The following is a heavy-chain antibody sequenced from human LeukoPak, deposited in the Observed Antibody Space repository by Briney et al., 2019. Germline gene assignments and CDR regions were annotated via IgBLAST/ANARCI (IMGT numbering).Heavy chain of an antibody. CDR1: GFTFSTYG. CDR2: IRYDGSTK. D-gene: IGHD4-11*01. CDR3: AKEGRPPGADEYSNYLFDDY. Sequence: GGSLRLSCAASGFTFSTYGMHWVRQAPGKGLEWVAFIRYDGSTKYYIDSVKGRFTVSRDNSKSTLFLQMNTLRTEDTAVYYCAKEGRPPGADEYSNYLFDDYWGQGTLVTVSS. J-gene: IGHJ4*02. V-gene: IGHV3-30*02.